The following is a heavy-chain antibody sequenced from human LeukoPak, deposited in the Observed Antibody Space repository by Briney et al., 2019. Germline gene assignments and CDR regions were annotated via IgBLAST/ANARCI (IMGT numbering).Heavy chain of an antibody. D-gene: IGHD7-27*01. CDR1: GYTFTGYY. Sequence: ASVKVSRKASGYTFTGYYLNWVRQAPGQGLEWMGWINPNTGATNYAQKFQGRITMTRDTSISTVYMELSRLRSDDTAVYYCARDQTGDGFDCWGQGTLVTVSS. CDR3: ARDQTGDGFDC. CDR2: INPNTGAT. J-gene: IGHJ4*02. V-gene: IGHV1-2*02.